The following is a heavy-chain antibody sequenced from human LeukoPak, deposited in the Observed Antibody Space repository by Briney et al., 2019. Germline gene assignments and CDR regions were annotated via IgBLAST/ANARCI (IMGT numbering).Heavy chain of an antibody. CDR1: GGSISTYY. CDR3: ARGRVSSSSWYSTYYYYFYMDV. D-gene: IGHD6-13*01. Sequence: SETLSLTCTVSGGSISTYYWSWIRQPPGKGLEWIGYIYYSGSTNYNPSLKSRVTISVDTSKNHFSLELSSVTAADTAVYFCARGRVSSSSWYSTYYYYFYMDVWGKGTTVTVSS. V-gene: IGHV4-59*01. J-gene: IGHJ6*03. CDR2: IYYSGST.